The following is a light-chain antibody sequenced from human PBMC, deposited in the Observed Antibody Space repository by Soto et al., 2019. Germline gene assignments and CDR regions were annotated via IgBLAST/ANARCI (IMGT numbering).Light chain of an antibody. CDR2: GVT. Sequence: QSVLTQPPSASGSPGQSVAISCTGTSSDVGAYNYVSWYQQHPGKAPKLIISGVTKRPSGVPDRFSGSKSGNTASLTVSGLQAEDEADYYCSSYAGTNKVVFGGGTKLTVL. J-gene: IGLJ3*02. CDR1: SSDVGAYNY. CDR3: SSYAGTNKVV. V-gene: IGLV2-8*01.